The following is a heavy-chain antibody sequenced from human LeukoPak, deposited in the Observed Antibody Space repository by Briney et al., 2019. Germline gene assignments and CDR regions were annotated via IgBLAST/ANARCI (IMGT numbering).Heavy chain of an antibody. D-gene: IGHD2-15*01. CDR2: IRSKANSYAT. V-gene: IGHV3-73*01. J-gene: IGHJ6*03. CDR1: GFTFSGSA. Sequence: GGSLRLSCAASGFTFSGSAMHWVRQASGKGLEWVGRIRSKANSYATAYAASVKGRFTISRDDSKNTAYLQMNSLKTEDTAVYYCTSMGGWPSTGYYYMDVWGKGTTVTVSS. CDR3: TSMGGWPSTGYYYMDV.